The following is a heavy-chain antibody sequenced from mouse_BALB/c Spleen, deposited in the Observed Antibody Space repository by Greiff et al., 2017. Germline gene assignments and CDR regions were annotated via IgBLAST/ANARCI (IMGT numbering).Heavy chain of an antibody. D-gene: IGHD1-1*01. J-gene: IGHJ2*01. Sequence: VQLQQSGAELMKPGASVKISCKATGYTFSSYWIEWVKQRPGHGLEWIGEILPGSGSTNYNEKFKGKATFTADTSSNTAYMQLSSLTSEDSAVYYCASITTVVALDYWGQGTTLTVSS. CDR2: ILPGSGST. CDR1: GYTFSSYW. V-gene: IGHV1-9*01. CDR3: ASITTVVALDY.